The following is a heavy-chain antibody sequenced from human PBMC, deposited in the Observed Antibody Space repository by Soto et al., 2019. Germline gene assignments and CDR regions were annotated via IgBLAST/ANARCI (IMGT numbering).Heavy chain of an antibody. V-gene: IGHV4-31*03. J-gene: IGHJ3*02. CDR2: IYYSGST. CDR1: GGSISSGGYY. CDR3: ARPSIAAAGPFDI. Sequence: PSETLSLTCTVSGGSISSGGYYWSWIRQHPGKGLEWIGYIYYSGSTYYNPSLKSRVTISVDTSKNQFSLKLSSVTAADTAVYYCARPSIAAAGPFDIWGQGTMVTVSS. D-gene: IGHD6-13*01.